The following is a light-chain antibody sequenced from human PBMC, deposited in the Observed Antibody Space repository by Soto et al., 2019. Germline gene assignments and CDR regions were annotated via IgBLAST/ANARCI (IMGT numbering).Light chain of an antibody. CDR2: ATS. V-gene: IGKV1-12*01. CDR3: QQSGTFPYT. Sequence: DIQMTQSPSSVSASVGERVTITCRASQGITRCLSWYQQRPAKAPRLLIYATSTLQTGVPSRFSGSGSGTDFTLTISSLQPDDSATYYCQQSGTFPYTFGQGTKVEIK. J-gene: IGKJ2*01. CDR1: QGITRC.